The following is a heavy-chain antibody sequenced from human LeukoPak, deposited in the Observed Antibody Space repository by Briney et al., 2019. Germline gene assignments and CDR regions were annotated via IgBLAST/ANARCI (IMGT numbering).Heavy chain of an antibody. CDR1: GFTFSTYY. Sequence: PGGSLSLSCAASGFTFSTYYMHWVRQAPGKGLVWLTRMNGDGRSITYADSVKGRFTISRDNAKNTLYLQLNSLRVEDTAVYYCARMADYDRSGFYGYLTQWREGTLLTVSS. CDR2: MNGDGRSI. V-gene: IGHV3-74*01. J-gene: IGHJ1*01. D-gene: IGHD3-22*01. CDR3: ARMADYDRSGFYGYLTQ.